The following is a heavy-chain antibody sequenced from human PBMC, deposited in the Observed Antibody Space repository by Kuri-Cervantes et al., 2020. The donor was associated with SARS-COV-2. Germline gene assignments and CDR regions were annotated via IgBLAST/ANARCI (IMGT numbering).Heavy chain of an antibody. CDR2: ITENGRKT. V-gene: IGHV3-23*01. CDR3: ARPSRGGFDY. CDR1: GFTFSSFA. Sequence: GGSLRLSCAASGFTFSSFAMSWVRQAPGKGLEWVPAITENGRKTYFADSVKGRFTISRDNSKSMLFLQMSGLTDEDTARYYCARPSRGGFDYWGQGSLVTVSS. J-gene: IGHJ4*02.